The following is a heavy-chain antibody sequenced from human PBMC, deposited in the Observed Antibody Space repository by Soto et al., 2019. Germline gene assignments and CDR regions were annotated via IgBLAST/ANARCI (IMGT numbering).Heavy chain of an antibody. CDR1: GGSFSGYY. J-gene: IGHJ4*02. CDR3: ARGRRY. CDR2: INHSGST. V-gene: IGHV4-34*01. Sequence: QVQLQQWGAGLLKPSETLSLTCAVYGGSFSGYYWSWIRQPPGKGLEWIGEINHSGSTNYNPSLKSRLTISVDTSKNQFSLKLSSVTAADTAVSYCARGRRYWGQGTLVTVSS.